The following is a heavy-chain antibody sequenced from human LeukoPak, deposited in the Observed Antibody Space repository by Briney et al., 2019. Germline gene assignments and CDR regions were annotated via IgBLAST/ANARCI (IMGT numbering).Heavy chain of an antibody. D-gene: IGHD3-22*01. V-gene: IGHV3-66*04. CDR1: GFTVSSNY. Sequence: GGSLRLSCAASGFTVSSNYMSWVRQAPGKGLEWVSDIYSGGSTYYADSVKGRFTISRDNSKSTLYLQMNSLRAEDTAVYYCARPYYYDREGALDYWGQGTLVTVSS. CDR3: ARPYYYDREGALDY. J-gene: IGHJ4*02. CDR2: IYSGGST.